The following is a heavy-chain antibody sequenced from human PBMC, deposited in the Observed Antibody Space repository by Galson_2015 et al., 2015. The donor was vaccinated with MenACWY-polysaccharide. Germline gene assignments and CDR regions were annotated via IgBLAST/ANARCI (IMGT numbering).Heavy chain of an antibody. J-gene: IGHJ4*02. CDR3: ASTKAGTHYFDY. V-gene: IGHV1-8*01. CDR2: MNPNSGNT. Sequence: SVKVSCKASGYTFTSYDINWVRQATGQGLEWMGWMNPNSGNTGYAQKFQGRVTMTRNTSISTAYMELSRLTSEDTAVYYCASTKAGTHYFDYWGQGTLVTVSS. D-gene: IGHD6-19*01. CDR1: GYTFTSYD.